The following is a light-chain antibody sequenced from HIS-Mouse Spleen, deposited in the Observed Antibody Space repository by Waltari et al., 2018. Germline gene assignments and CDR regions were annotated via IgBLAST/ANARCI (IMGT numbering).Light chain of an antibody. Sequence: QSALTQTRSVSGSPGQSVTISCTGTSSDVGGYNYVSWYQQHPGNAPKLMIYDVSKRPSGVPDRFSGSKSGNTASLTISGLQAEDEADYYCCSYAGSYTVFGGGTKLTVL. V-gene: IGLV2-11*01. CDR1: SSDVGGYNY. CDR3: CSYAGSYTV. CDR2: DVS. J-gene: IGLJ2*01.